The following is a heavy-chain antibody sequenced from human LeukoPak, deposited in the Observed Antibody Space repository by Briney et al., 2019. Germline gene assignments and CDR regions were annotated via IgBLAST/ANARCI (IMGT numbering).Heavy chain of an antibody. D-gene: IGHD4-17*01. Sequence: SETLSLTCTVSGGSISSSTYYWGWIRQPPGKGLEWIGSIFYSGNTYYKPSLKSRATISVDTSKNQFSLRLSSVTAADTAVYYCARDVTSVTTYFDYWGQGTLVTVSS. J-gene: IGHJ4*02. CDR3: ARDVTSVTTYFDY. CDR2: IFYSGNT. V-gene: IGHV4-39*07. CDR1: GGSISSSTYY.